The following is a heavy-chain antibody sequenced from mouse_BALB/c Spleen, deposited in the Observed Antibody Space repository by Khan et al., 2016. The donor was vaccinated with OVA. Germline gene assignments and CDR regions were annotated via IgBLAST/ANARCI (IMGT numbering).Heavy chain of an antibody. V-gene: IGHV1-18*01. CDR2: INPKNGVT. J-gene: IGHJ4*01. Sequence: EVQLVESGPELVKPGASVKISCKTSGYTFTEYTLHWVKQSHGKSLEWIGVINPKNGVTSYNQKFKGKVTLTVDKSSSTAYMEFRSLTSEDSAVYYCARDAGRYWGQGTSVTVSS. D-gene: IGHD3-3*01. CDR3: ARDAGRY. CDR1: GYTFTEYT.